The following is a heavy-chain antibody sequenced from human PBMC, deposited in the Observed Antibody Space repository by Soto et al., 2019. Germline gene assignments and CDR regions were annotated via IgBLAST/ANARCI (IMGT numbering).Heavy chain of an antibody. CDR2: INAGNGNT. CDR1: GYTFTSYA. D-gene: IGHD4-4*01. CDR3: ASSYTNYALIDYYYYGMDV. V-gene: IGHV1-3*01. J-gene: IGHJ6*02. Sequence: ASVKVSCKASGYTFTSYAMHWVRQAPGQRLEWMGWINAGNGNTKYSQKFQGRITITRDTSASTAYMELSSLRSENTAVYYCASSYTNYALIDYYYYGMDVWGQGTTVTVSS.